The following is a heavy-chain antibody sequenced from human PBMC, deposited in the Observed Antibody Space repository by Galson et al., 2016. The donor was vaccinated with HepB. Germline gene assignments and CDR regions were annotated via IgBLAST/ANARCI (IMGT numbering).Heavy chain of an antibody. V-gene: IGHV5-51*01. Sequence: GAEVQKPGESLKISCKTSGFSFATHWIAWVRQMPGKGLEWMGIIYAGDSETRYSPPFQGQVTISVDKSSAVAYLQWNSLKASDSAMYYCARQRRNYGMDVWGQGPTVTVSS. CDR2: IYAGDSET. J-gene: IGHJ6*02. D-gene: IGHD1-1*01. CDR1: GFSFATHW. CDR3: ARQRRNYGMDV.